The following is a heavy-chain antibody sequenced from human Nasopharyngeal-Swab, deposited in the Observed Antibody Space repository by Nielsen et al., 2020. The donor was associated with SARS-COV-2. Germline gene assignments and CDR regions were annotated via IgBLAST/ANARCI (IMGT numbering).Heavy chain of an antibody. CDR2: LSANGGRT. V-gene: IGHV3-23*01. D-gene: IGHD1-26*01. Sequence: GGSLRLSCAASGFTFSSYWMSWVRQAPGKGLEWVSALSANGGRTYYADSVKGRFTTSRDNSKNTLYLQMNTLRAEDTAVYYCAKDRAWGLDYWGQGTLVTVSS. CDR1: GFTFSSYW. CDR3: AKDRAWGLDY. J-gene: IGHJ4*02.